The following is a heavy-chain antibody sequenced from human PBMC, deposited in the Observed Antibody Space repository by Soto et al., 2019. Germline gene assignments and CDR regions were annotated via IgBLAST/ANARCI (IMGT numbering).Heavy chain of an antibody. CDR3: SSSWERRLDP. Sequence: QVQLVQSGAEVKKPGASVKVSCKASGYTFNGISWVRQAPGQGLEWMGWISAYNGNTNTAQKCQGRVTMTTDTSTSAAYVVLRRLSFDVTVVDYCSSSWERRLDPWGQGTLVTVSP. V-gene: IGHV1-18*01. CDR1: GYTFNG. J-gene: IGHJ5*02. CDR2: ISAYNGNT. D-gene: IGHD1-26*01.